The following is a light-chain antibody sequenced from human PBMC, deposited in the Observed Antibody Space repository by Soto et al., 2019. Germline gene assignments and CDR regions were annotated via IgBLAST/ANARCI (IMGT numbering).Light chain of an antibody. CDR3: PQYSGSPPLT. CDR2: GAS. J-gene: IGKJ4*01. CDR1: QSISSSY. V-gene: IGKV3-20*01. Sequence: ENVLTQSPGTLSLSPGERATLSCRASQSISSSYLAWYQQKPGQPPRLLIYGASNRATGIPDRFSGSGSGTDFTLTISRLEPEDFAVYYCPQYSGSPPLTFGGGTKVEIK.